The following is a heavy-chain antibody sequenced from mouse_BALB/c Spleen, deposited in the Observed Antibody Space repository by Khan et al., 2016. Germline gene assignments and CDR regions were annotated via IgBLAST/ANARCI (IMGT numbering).Heavy chain of an antibody. CDR3: AFITGFAY. Sequence: EVELVESGGGLVKPGGSLKLSCEASEVTFSSYAMSWVRQTPERRLEWVASISTGGSTYYRDSVRGRFTISRANARNILYLQMSSLKAEDTAMYYCAFITGFAYWGQGTLVTVSA. D-gene: IGHD1-1*01. CDR2: ISTGGST. CDR1: EVTFSSYA. J-gene: IGHJ3*01. V-gene: IGHV5-6-5*01.